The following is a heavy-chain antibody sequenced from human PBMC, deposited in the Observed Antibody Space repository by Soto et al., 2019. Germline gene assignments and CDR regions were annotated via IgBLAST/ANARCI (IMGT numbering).Heavy chain of an antibody. V-gene: IGHV1-18*01. CDR1: GYIFTTYS. CDR3: AREAFEVQASWFDP. J-gene: IGHJ5*02. Sequence: QIQLVQSGSEVRMPGASVKVSCKASGYIFTTYSITRVRQAPGQGLERMGWVSASNGMTNYAQKFEDRVTMTTDTSTTSDYMELMSLRSDDTAVYYCAREAFEVQASWFDPWGQGTLVTVSS. CDR2: VSASNGMT.